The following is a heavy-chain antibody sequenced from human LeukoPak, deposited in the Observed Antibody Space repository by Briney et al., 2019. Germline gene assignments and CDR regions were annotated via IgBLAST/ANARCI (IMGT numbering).Heavy chain of an antibody. CDR3: GTGWAVDF. J-gene: IGHJ4*02. CDR2: IKRDGSEK. V-gene: IGHV3-7*01. CDR1: GFNFGTHW. Sequence: GGSLRLSCAASGFNFGTHWMTWVRQAPGKGLECVATIKRDGSEKYYVDSVKGRFTISRDNAKNLLYLQMNSLRAEDTAVYYCGTGWAVDFWGQGTLVTVSS. D-gene: IGHD5-24*01.